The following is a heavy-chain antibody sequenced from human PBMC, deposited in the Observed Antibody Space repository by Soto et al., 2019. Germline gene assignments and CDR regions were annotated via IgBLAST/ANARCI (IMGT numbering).Heavy chain of an antibody. Sequence: QVQLVESGGGVVQPGRSLRLSCEASGFIFSDYGMHWVRQAPGKGLEWVALISYDGTKKNYADSVRGRFTISRDDSKNTLYLQMNNLRAKDTALYYCAKDRATYYYDSSDYFYYFGMDLWGQGTTVTVSS. CDR3: AKDRATYYYDSSDYFYYFGMDL. CDR1: GFIFSDYG. J-gene: IGHJ6*02. D-gene: IGHD3-22*01. V-gene: IGHV3-30*18. CDR2: ISYDGTKK.